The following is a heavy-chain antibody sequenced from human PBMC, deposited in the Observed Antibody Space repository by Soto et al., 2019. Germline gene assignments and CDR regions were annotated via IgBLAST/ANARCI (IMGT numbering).Heavy chain of an antibody. CDR2: IYNSGIT. CDR1: GGSISSGDYS. CDR3: ARGVTVFGLVSRFWFDP. V-gene: IGHV4-30-4*01. Sequence: PSETLSLTCTVSGGSISSGDYSWSWVRQSPGKGLERIGRIYNSGITYYNPSLKSRVVISIDTSRNQFSLRLNSLTAADRAVYFCARGVTVFGLVSRFWFDPWGQGTVVTVSS. J-gene: IGHJ5*02. D-gene: IGHD3-3*01.